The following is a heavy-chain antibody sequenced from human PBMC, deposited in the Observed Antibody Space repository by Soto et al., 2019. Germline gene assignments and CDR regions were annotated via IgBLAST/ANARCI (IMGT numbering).Heavy chain of an antibody. CDR3: ARRAAYYYDSSGYYYYAFDI. Sequence: GESLKISCKGSGYSFTSYWIGWVRQMPGKGLEWMGIIYPGDSDTRYSPSFQGQVTISADKSISTAYLQWSSLKASDTAMYYCARRAAYYYDSSGYYYYAFDIWGQGTMVTVPS. V-gene: IGHV5-51*01. J-gene: IGHJ3*02. CDR2: IYPGDSDT. CDR1: GYSFTSYW. D-gene: IGHD3-22*01.